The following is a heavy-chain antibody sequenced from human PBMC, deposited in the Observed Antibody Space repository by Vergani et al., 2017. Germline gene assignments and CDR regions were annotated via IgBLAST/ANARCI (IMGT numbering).Heavy chain of an antibody. CDR1: GFTFSSYS. J-gene: IGHJ4*02. CDR3: ARESLDDYSLLFDY. V-gene: IGHV3-21*01. D-gene: IGHD4-11*01. Sequence: EVQLVESGGGLVKPGGSLRLSCAASGFTFSSYSMNWVRQAPGKGLEWVSSISSSSSYIYYADSVKGRFTISRDNAKNSLYLQMNSLRAEDTAVYYCARESLDDYSLLFDYWGQGTLVTVSS. CDR2: ISSSSSYI.